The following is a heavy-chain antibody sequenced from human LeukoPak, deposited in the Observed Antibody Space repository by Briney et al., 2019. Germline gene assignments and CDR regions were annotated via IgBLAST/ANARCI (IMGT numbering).Heavy chain of an antibody. J-gene: IGHJ4*02. CDR2: ISAYNGNT. D-gene: IGHD3-22*01. CDR3: ARDLPLYYYDSSGYYAYYFDY. Sequence: AAVKVSCKASGYTFTSYGISWVRQAPGQGLEGMGWISAYNGNTNYEKKLQGRVTMTTDTSTSTAYMELRSLRSDDTAVYYCARDLPLYYYDSSGYYAYYFDYWGQGTLVTVSS. V-gene: IGHV1-18*01. CDR1: GYTFTSYG.